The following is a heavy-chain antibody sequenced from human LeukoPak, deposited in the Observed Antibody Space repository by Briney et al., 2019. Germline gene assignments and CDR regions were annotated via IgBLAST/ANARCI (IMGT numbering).Heavy chain of an antibody. D-gene: IGHD3-9*01. J-gene: IGHJ4*02. CDR2: VTGSGGIT. CDR3: AKWGDYDVLTGYYDPDY. V-gene: IGHV3-23*01. Sequence: GGSLGLSCVASGFTFSNYAMSWVRQAPGKGLEWVSAVTGSGGITYYADSVKGRFTISRDNSRNTLYLQMNSLRAEDTAVYYCAKWGDYDVLTGYYDPDYWGQGTLVTVSS. CDR1: GFTFSNYA.